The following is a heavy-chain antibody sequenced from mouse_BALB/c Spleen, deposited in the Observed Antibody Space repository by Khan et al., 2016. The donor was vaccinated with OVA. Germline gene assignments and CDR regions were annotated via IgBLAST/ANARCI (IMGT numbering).Heavy chain of an antibody. V-gene: IGHV2-6-5*01. CDR1: GFSLADYA. D-gene: IGHD2-13*01. Sequence: QVQLKESGPGLVAPSQSLSITCTVSGFSLADYAVSWIRQPPGKGLEWLGVIWGGGRKYYNSALKSRLSISTANYKSQVCLKMNSLQTDDTAMYYCARGGPDWAVDYWGQGTSVTVSS. CDR2: IWGGGRK. J-gene: IGHJ4*01. CDR3: ARGGPDWAVDY.